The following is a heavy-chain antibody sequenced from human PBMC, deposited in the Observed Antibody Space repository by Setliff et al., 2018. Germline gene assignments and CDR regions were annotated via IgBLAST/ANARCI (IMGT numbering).Heavy chain of an antibody. CDR1: GGSISSISYY. CDR3: ASCRYQVPYDY. V-gene: IGHV4-39*01. J-gene: IGHJ4*02. D-gene: IGHD2-2*01. CDR2: AYDSGTT. Sequence: SETLSLTCTVPGGSISSISYYWGWIRQPPGKGLEWIGTAYDSGTTYYNPSLKSRVTIFVDTSKNQFSTILNSVTAADTGVYYCASCRYQVPYDYWGQGILVTVSS.